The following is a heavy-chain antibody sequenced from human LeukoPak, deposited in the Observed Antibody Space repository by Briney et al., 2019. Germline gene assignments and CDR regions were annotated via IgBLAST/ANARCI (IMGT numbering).Heavy chain of an antibody. CDR2: ISGSGGST. D-gene: IGHD6-13*01. J-gene: IGHJ4*02. Sequence: GGSLRLSCAVSGFTFSTYAMSWVRQAPGKGLEWVSAISGSGGSTYYADSVKGRFTISRDNSKNTLSLQMNSLRAEDTAVYYCAKTGRGPAAGTGSFFDYWGQGTLVTVSS. V-gene: IGHV3-23*01. CDR3: AKTGRGPAAGTGSFFDY. CDR1: GFTFSTYA.